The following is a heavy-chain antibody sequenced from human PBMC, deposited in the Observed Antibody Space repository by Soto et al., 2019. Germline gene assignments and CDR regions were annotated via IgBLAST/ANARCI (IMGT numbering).Heavy chain of an antibody. Sequence: PGGSLRLSCAASGFTFSSYAMSWVRQAPGKGLEWVSAISGSGGSTYYADSVKGRFTISRDNSKNTLYLQMNSLRAEDTAVYYCAKSTQTYYDFWSGYYGTQYYFDYWGQGTLVTVSS. J-gene: IGHJ4*02. CDR3: AKSTQTYYDFWSGYYGTQYYFDY. V-gene: IGHV3-23*01. D-gene: IGHD3-3*01. CDR2: ISGSGGST. CDR1: GFTFSSYA.